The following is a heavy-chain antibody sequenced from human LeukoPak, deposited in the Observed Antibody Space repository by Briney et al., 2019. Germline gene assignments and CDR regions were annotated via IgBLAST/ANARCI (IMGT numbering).Heavy chain of an antibody. V-gene: IGHV3-21*01. Sequence: GGPLRLSCTASGFTFSTYSMTWVRQAPGKGLEWVSSISDSSTYIYYTDSVKGRFTISRDNAKNSLYLQMNSLRADDAAVYYCAREPTSMGSDYWGQGTLVTVSS. CDR2: ISDSSTYI. D-gene: IGHD5-18*01. J-gene: IGHJ4*02. CDR3: AREPTSMGSDY. CDR1: GFTFSTYS.